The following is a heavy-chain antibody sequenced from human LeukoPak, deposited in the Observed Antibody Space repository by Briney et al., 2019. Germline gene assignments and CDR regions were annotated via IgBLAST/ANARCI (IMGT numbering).Heavy chain of an antibody. Sequence: GGSLRLSCAASVSSGLTRWMNWVRQAPGKGLEWVAIIKEDGSDKYYVDSVKGRFTISRDNAKNSVYLQMNSLRVEDTAVYYCASAAGWEFGYWGQGTLVTVSS. CDR3: ASAAGWEFGY. J-gene: IGHJ4*02. V-gene: IGHV3-7*01. D-gene: IGHD1-26*01. CDR1: VSSGLTRW. CDR2: IKEDGSDK.